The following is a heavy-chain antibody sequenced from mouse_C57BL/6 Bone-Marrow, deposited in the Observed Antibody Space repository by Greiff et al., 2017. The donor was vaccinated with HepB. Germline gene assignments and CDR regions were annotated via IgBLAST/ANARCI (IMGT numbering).Heavy chain of an antibody. CDR2: ISSGGSYT. CDR1: GFTFSSYG. J-gene: IGHJ1*03. Sequence: DVKLVESGGDLVKPGGSLKLSCAASGFTFSSYGMSWVRQTPDKRLEWVATISSGGSYTYYPDSVKGRFTISRDNAKNTLYLQMSSLKSEDTAMYYCARNYYGSSHWYFDVWGTGTTVTVSS. V-gene: IGHV5-6*02. CDR3: ARNYYGSSHWYFDV. D-gene: IGHD1-1*01.